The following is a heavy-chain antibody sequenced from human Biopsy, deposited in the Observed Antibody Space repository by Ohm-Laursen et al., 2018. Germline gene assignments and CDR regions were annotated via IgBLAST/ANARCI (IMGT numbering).Heavy chain of an antibody. V-gene: IGHV4-59*01. CDR3: ARATNSTGWPYYYFYGMDV. J-gene: IGHJ6*02. CDR2: TYYSGST. Sequence: SQTLSLTCTVSGGSISSDYWSWIRQTPGKGLEWIGYTYYSGSTNYNPSLKSRVTISVDTSKNQFSLRLNSVTAAGTAVYYCARATNSTGWPYYYFYGMDVWGQGTTVTVSS. D-gene: IGHD2/OR15-2a*01. CDR1: GGSISSDY.